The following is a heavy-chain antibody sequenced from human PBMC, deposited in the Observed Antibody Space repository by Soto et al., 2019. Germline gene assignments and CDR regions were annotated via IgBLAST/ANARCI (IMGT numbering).Heavy chain of an antibody. V-gene: IGHV3-23*01. D-gene: IGHD7-27*01. CDR1: GFTFSNYA. CDR3: AKAWGIDY. CDR2: ISGSGSST. Sequence: GGSLRLSCAASGFTFSNYAMIWVRQAPGSGLEWVSSISGSGSSTYSADSVKGRFTISRDNSKNTLYLQMNSLRVEDTAIYYCAKAWGIDYWGQGTLVTVSS. J-gene: IGHJ4*02.